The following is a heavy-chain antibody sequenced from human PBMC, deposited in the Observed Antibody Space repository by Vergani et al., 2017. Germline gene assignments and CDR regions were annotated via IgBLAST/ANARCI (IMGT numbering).Heavy chain of an antibody. V-gene: IGHV2-26*01. Sequence: QVTLKESGPVLVKPTETLTLTCTVSGFSLSNARMGVSWIRQPPGKALEWLAHIFSNDEKAYSTSLKSRLTISKDTSKSQVVLTMTNLEPVDTATYYCAQEYYDSSGGNNWFDSWGQGTLVTVSS. CDR2: IFSNDEK. J-gene: IGHJ5*01. CDR3: AQEYYDSSGGNNWFDS. CDR1: GFSLSNARMG. D-gene: IGHD3-22*01.